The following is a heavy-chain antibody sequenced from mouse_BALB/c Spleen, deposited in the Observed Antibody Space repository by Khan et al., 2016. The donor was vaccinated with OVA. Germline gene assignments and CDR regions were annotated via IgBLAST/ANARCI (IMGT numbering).Heavy chain of an antibody. CDR2: IYPGNVNT. CDR3: ARDDYFVGDAMDY. Sequence: QVQLKQSGPELVKPGASVRISCKASGYTFTSYYIHWVKQRPGQGLEWIGWIYPGNVNTKYTETFKGKATLTADKSSSTAYMQLSGLTSEDSAVYFCARDDYFVGDAMDYWGQGTSVTVSS. J-gene: IGHJ4*01. D-gene: IGHD2-4*01. V-gene: IGHV1S56*01. CDR1: GYTFTSYY.